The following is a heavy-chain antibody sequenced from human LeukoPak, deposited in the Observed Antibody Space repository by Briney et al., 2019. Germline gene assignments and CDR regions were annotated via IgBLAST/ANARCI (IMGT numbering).Heavy chain of an antibody. CDR1: GGSFSGYY. V-gene: IGHV4-59*01. D-gene: IGHD6-13*01. Sequence: PSETLSLTCAVYGGSFSGYYWSWIRQPPGKGLEWIGYIYYSGSTNYNPSLKSRVTISVDTSKNQFSLKLSSVTAADTAVYYCARDRVGIAAAGSDAFDIWGQGTMVTVSS. CDR3: ARDRVGIAAAGSDAFDI. J-gene: IGHJ3*02. CDR2: IYYSGST.